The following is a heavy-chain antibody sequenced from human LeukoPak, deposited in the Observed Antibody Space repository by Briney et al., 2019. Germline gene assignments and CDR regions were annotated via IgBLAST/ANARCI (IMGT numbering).Heavy chain of an antibody. D-gene: IGHD6-13*01. V-gene: IGHV3-48*03. Sequence: GGSLRLSCAAPGFTFSSYEMNWVRQAPGKGLEWVSYISSSGSTIYYADSVKGRFTISRDNAKNSLYLQMNSLRAEDSAVYYCARDQAGRHSDYWGQGTLVTVSS. J-gene: IGHJ4*02. CDR1: GFTFSSYE. CDR2: ISSSGSTI. CDR3: ARDQAGRHSDY.